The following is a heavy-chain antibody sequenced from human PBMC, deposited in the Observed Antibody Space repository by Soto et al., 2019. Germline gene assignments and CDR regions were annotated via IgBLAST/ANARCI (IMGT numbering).Heavy chain of an antibody. J-gene: IGHJ5*02. CDR2: ITFRGVT. Sequence: SETLSLTCDVHGDSLSGYAWSWIRQPPGKGLEWIGEITFRGVTNYHPSLKSRLSTSVDTSKNRISLNVSSVTAADTALYFCARKLEASIRHVEWFSYKWFDPWGPGTLVTVSS. D-gene: IGHD3-9*01. CDR3: ARKLEASIRHVEWFSYKWFDP. CDR1: GDSLSGYA. V-gene: IGHV4-34*01.